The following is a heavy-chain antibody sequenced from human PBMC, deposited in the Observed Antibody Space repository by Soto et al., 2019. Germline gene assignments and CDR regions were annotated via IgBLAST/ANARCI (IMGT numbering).Heavy chain of an antibody. D-gene: IGHD3-16*01. CDR1: GFSLSDNA. V-gene: IGHV3-48*02. J-gene: IGHJ6*02. Sequence: GGSLRLSCAASGFSLSDNAMNWVRQAPGKGLEWISYIALTSSTIYYADSVKGRFTISRDNAQNSVFLQMNSLRDDDTAVYFCARDIKGDPSYAMVVWGPATTVTVSS. CDR3: ARDIKGDPSYAMVV. CDR2: IALTSSTI.